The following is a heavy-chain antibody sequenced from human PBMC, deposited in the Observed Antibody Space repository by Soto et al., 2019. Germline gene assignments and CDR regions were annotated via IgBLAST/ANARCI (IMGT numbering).Heavy chain of an antibody. CDR3: ARGGNRGSSSRKIDY. CDR2: INHSGST. Sequence: SETLSLPGAVYGWSFSGYYWSWIRQPPGKGLEWIGEINHSGSTNYNPSLKSRVTISVDTSKNQFSLKLSSVTAADTAVYYCARGGNRGSSSRKIDYWGQGTLVTVSS. V-gene: IGHV4-34*01. J-gene: IGHJ4*02. CDR1: GWSFSGYY. D-gene: IGHD6-13*01.